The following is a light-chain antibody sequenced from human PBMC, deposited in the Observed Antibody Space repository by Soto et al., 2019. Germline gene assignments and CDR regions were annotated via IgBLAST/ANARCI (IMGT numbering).Light chain of an antibody. CDR1: SSDVGAYNY. V-gene: IGLV2-14*03. CDR2: DVT. J-gene: IGLJ1*01. CDR3: SSWTSGATYV. Sequence: QSALTQPASVSGSPGQSITISCAGTSSDVGAYNYVSWYQHHPGKAPKLMIYDVTNRPSGDSNRFSGSKSGNTASLTISGLQAEDEADYYCSSWTSGATYVFGSGTKLTVL.